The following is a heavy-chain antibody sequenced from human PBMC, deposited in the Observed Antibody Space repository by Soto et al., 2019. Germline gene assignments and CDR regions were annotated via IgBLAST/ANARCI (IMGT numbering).Heavy chain of an antibody. CDR2: IWYDGSNK. CDR1: GFTFSSYG. CDR3: ARDGQDVRSYGDYYYYYGMDV. J-gene: IGHJ6*02. V-gene: IGHV3-33*01. Sequence: LRLSCAASGFTFSSYGMHWVRQAPGKGLEWVAVIWYDGSNKYYADSVKGRFTISRDNSKNTLYLQMNSLRAEDTAVYYCARDGQDVRSYGDYYYYYGMDVWGQGTTVTVSS. D-gene: IGHD5-18*01.